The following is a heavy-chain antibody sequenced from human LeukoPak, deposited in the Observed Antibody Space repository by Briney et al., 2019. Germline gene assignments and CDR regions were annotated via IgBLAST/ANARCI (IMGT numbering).Heavy chain of an antibody. CDR2: ISWNSGSI. CDR3: AKEAAARHYYYMDV. Sequence: GGSLRLSCAASGFTFDDYAMHWVRHAPGRGLEWVSGISWNSGSIGYADSVKGRFTISRDNAKNSLYLQMNSLRAEDTALYYCAKEAAARHYYYMDVWGKGTTVTISS. D-gene: IGHD6-6*01. CDR1: GFTFDDYA. J-gene: IGHJ6*03. V-gene: IGHV3-9*01.